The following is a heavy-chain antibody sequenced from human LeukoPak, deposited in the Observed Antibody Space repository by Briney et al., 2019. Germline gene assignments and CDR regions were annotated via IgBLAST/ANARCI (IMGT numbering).Heavy chain of an antibody. Sequence: SETLSLTCTVSGGSFTSYYWSWIRQPPGKGLEWIGLIYNSGSTNYNPSLKSRVTIFVDTSKNHFSLQLTSVTAADTAVYYCARGRSSGYSSAFDIWGQGTMVTVSS. CDR3: ARGRSSGYSSAFDI. J-gene: IGHJ3*02. D-gene: IGHD3-22*01. CDR2: IYNSGST. V-gene: IGHV4-59*01. CDR1: GGSFTSYY.